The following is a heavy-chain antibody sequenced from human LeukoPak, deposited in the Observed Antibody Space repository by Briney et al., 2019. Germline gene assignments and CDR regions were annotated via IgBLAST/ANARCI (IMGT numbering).Heavy chain of an antibody. Sequence: GGSLRLSCAASGFTFSSYAMSWVRQAPGKGLEWVSGISGSGDSKYYADSVKGRFTISRDNSKNTLYLQMNSLRAEDTAVYYCVKGTVVTLGFSYYMGVWGKGSTVTVS. CDR2: ISGSGDSK. V-gene: IGHV3-23*01. J-gene: IGHJ6*03. CDR3: VKGTVVTLGFSYYMGV. CDR1: GFTFSSYA. D-gene: IGHD4-23*01.